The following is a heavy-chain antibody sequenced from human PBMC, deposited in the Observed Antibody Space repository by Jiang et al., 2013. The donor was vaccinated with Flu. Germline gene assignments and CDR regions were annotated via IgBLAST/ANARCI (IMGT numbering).Heavy chain of an antibody. CDR3: ARGDGDYVSFQH. D-gene: IGHD4-17*01. V-gene: IGHV4-59*01. CDR1: ISSYY. J-gene: IGHJ1*01. CDR2: IYYSGST. Sequence: ISSYYWSWIRQPPGKGLEWIGYIYYSGSTNYNPSLKSRVTISVDTSKNQFSLKLSSVTAADTAVYYCARGDGDYVSFQHWGQGTLVTVSS.